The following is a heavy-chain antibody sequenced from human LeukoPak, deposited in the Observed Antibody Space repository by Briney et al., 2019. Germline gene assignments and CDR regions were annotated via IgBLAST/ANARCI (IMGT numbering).Heavy chain of an antibody. Sequence: ASVTVSCKASGYTFTNFYIHWMRQAPGQGLEWMGWINPDNGVTDYAQKFQGRVTMTRYTSISAVYVELSRLRTHDTAVDYCARSDSYTWFDPWGQGTLVTVSS. CDR3: ARSDSYTWFDP. CDR2: INPDNGVT. V-gene: IGHV1-2*02. CDR1: GYTFTNFY. J-gene: IGHJ5*02. D-gene: IGHD2-21*01.